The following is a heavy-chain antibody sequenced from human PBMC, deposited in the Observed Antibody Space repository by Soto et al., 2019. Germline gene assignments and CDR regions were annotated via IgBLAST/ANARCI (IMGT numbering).Heavy chain of an antibody. D-gene: IGHD1-26*01. J-gene: IGHJ3*01. V-gene: IGHV3-30*18. CDR1: GFTFSGHG. CDR2: VSSDGGTK. Sequence: QVQLVESGGGVVPPGTSLRLSCAASGFTFSGHGMHWVRQAPGKGLEWVAVVSSDGGTKYYADSVKGRLTLSRDNSRNTLSLQMSSLSSEDTAVYYCAKEGSGSRYFFDVWGQGTMVTVSS. CDR3: AKEGSGSRYFFDV.